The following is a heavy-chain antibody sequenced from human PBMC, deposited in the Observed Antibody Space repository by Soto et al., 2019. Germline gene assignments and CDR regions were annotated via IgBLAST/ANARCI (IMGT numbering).Heavy chain of an antibody. J-gene: IGHJ3*01. CDR2: IQNDGSRT. Sequence: EVQLVESEGGLVQRGGSLRLSCAASGFTFNYYWMHWVRQAPGQGLMWVAHIQNDGSRTTYADSVKGRCTISRDNAKNTMYLQMNSLRAEDTAVYYCARGNLGGFDLWGQGTTVTVSS. CDR3: ARGNLGGFDL. D-gene: IGHD4-4*01. V-gene: IGHV3-74*01. CDR1: GFTFNYYW.